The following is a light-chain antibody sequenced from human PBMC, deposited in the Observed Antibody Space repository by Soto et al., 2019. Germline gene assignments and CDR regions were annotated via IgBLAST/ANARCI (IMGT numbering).Light chain of an antibody. V-gene: IGKV1-5*01. CDR1: QSISSW. CDR2: DAS. CDR3: QQSYSTLTWT. J-gene: IGKJ1*01. Sequence: DIQMTQSPSTLSATAGARVPITCRARQSISSWLAWYQHKPGKAPQLLIYDASNLDSGVPSRFSGSGSGTEFSLTISNLQPDDCATYYCQQSYSTLTWTFGQGTKVDIK.